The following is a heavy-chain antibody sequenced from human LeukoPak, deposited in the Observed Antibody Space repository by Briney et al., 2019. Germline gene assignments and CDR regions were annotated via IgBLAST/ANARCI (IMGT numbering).Heavy chain of an antibody. V-gene: IGHV3-30-3*01. CDR2: ISYDGSNK. Sequence: PGRSLRLSCAASGFTFSSYAMHWVRQAPGKGLEWVAVISYDGSNKYYADSVKGRFTISRDNSKNTLYLQMNSLRAEDTAVYYCAKDHGVVVPAAVDYWGQGTLVTVSS. J-gene: IGHJ4*02. CDR1: GFTFSSYA. D-gene: IGHD2-2*01. CDR3: AKDHGVVVPAAVDY.